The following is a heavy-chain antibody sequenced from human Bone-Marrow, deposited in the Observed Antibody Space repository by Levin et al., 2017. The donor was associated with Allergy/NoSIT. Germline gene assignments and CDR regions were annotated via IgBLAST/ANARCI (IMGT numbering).Heavy chain of an antibody. Sequence: SETLSLTCAVYGGSFSGYYWSWIRQPPGKGLEWIGEINHSGSTNYNPSLKSRVTISVDTSKNQFSLKLSSVTAADTAVYYCARWPSEVYGSGYLRSVASRDYWGQGTLVTVSS. CDR3: ARWPSEVYGSGYLRSVASRDY. J-gene: IGHJ4*02. CDR1: GGSFSGYY. V-gene: IGHV4-34*01. D-gene: IGHD3-10*01. CDR2: INHSGST.